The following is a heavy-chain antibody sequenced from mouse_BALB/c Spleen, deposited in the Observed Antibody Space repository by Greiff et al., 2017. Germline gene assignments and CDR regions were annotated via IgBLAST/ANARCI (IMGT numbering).Heavy chain of an antibody. CDR3: ARNSLRLRAMDY. J-gene: IGHJ4*01. D-gene: IGHD1-2*01. CDR1: GFSLTSYG. Sequence: VKVVESGPGLVQPSQSLSITCTVSGFSLTSYGVHWVRQSPGKGLEWLGVIWSGGSTDYNAAFISRLSISKDNSKSQVFFKMNSLQANDTAIYYCARNSLRLRAMDYWGQGTSVTVSS. CDR2: IWSGGST. V-gene: IGHV2-2*02.